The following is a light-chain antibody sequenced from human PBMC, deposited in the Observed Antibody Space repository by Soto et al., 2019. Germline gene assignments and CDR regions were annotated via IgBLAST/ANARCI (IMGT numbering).Light chain of an antibody. CDR3: XXYAGSNNLHVV. CDR2: EVS. Sequence: QSALTQPXSASGSPGQXXXIXCTGTSSDVGGYNYVSWYQQHPGKAPKLXIYEVSKRPSGVPDRFSGSKSGXXASXXLSGXXXXXEAXYYCXXYAGSNNLHVVFGGGTXLTVL. V-gene: IGLV2-8*01. CDR1: SSDVGGYNY. J-gene: IGLJ2*01.